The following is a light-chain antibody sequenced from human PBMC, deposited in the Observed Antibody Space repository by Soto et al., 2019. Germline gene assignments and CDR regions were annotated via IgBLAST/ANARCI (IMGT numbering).Light chain of an antibody. V-gene: IGLV2-11*01. CDR3: CSYAGSYTFYV. Sequence: QSVLTQPRSVSGSPGQSVTISCTGTSSDVGGYNYVSWYQQHPGKAPKLMIYDVSKRPSGVPDRFSCSKSGNTASLTISGLQAEDEADYYCCSYAGSYTFYVFGTGTQLTVL. J-gene: IGLJ1*01. CDR1: SSDVGGYNY. CDR2: DVS.